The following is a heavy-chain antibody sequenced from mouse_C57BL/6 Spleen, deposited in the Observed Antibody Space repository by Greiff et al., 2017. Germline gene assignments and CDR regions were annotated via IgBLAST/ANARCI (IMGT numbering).Heavy chain of an antibody. J-gene: IGHJ2*01. V-gene: IGHV2-6-1*01. D-gene: IGHD2-2*01. CDR3: ARHDGYDSNYFDY. CDR1: GFSLTSYG. CDR2: IWSDGST. Sequence: VMLVESGPGLVAPSQSLSITCTVSGFSLTSYGVHWVRQPPGKGLEWLVVIWSDGSTTYNSALKSRLSISKDNSKSQVFLKMNSLQTDDTAMYYCARHDGYDSNYFDYWGQGTTLTVSS.